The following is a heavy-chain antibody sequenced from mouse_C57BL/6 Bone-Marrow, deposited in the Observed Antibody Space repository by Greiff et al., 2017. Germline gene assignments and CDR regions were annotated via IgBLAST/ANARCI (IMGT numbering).Heavy chain of an antibody. J-gene: IGHJ1*03. V-gene: IGHV3-6*01. CDR3: AKDYNYEVNV. Sequence: LQESGPGLVKPSQSLSLTCSVTGHSLTSGYYWNWIRQFPGNKLEWMGYICYDGSNNHNSSLKNRIPITRDTSQNQFFLKFNSVTTEATATYYCAKDYNYEVNVRGTENTDTVSS. CDR2: ICYDGSN. D-gene: IGHD2-12*01. CDR1: GHSLTSGYY.